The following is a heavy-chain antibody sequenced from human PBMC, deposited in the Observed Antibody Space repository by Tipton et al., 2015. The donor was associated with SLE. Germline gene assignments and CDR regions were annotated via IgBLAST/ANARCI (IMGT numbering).Heavy chain of an antibody. D-gene: IGHD6-13*01. V-gene: IGHV3-23*01. Sequence: SLRLSCAASGFTFSDYYMSWIRQAPGKGLEWVSAISGSGGSTYYADSVKGRFTISRDNSKNTLYLQMNSLRAEDTAVYYCARVIAAAGVDAFDIWGQGTMVTVSS. CDR2: ISGSGGST. CDR3: ARVIAAAGVDAFDI. J-gene: IGHJ3*02. CDR1: GFTFSDYY.